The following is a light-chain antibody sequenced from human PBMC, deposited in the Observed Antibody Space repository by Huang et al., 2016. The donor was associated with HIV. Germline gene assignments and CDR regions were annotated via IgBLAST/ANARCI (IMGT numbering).Light chain of an antibody. V-gene: IGKV3-15*01. CDR3: QQYNTSPRT. Sequence: MPQSPSTLSVSPGESAPLSCRASQSVFKNLAWYQQQPGQAPKLLIYGSSTRAAGIPARFSGSGSGTDFTLTISSLQSEDFAVYYWQQYNTSPRTFGQGTKVEV. J-gene: IGKJ1*01. CDR1: QSVFKN. CDR2: GSS.